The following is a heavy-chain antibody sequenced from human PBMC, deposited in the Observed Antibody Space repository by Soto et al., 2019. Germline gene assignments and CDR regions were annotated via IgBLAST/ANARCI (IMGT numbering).Heavy chain of an antibody. V-gene: IGHV3-30*18. CDR1: GFTFSSYG. D-gene: IGHD6-19*01. CDR2: ISYDGSNK. Sequence: QVQLVESGGGVVQPGRSLRLSCAASGFTFSSYGMHWVRQAPGKGLAWVAVISYDGSNKYYADSVKGRFTISRDNSKNTLYLQMNRLRAEDTAVYYCAKGSPSSGWYYFDYWGQGTLVTVSS. J-gene: IGHJ4*02. CDR3: AKGSPSSGWYYFDY.